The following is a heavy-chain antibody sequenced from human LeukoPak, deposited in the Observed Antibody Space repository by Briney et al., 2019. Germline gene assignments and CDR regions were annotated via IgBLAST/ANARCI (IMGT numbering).Heavy chain of an antibody. V-gene: IGHV4-39*01. CDR3: ARGFSLVRFLEWAIFDY. CDR2: IYYSGST. J-gene: IGHJ4*02. Sequence: SETLSLTCTVSGGSISSSSYYWGWIRQPPGKGLEWIGSIYYSGSTYYNPSLKSRVTISVDTSKNQFSLKLSSVTAADTAVYYCARGFSLVRFLEWAIFDYWGQGTLVTVSS. CDR1: GGSISSSSYY. D-gene: IGHD3-3*01.